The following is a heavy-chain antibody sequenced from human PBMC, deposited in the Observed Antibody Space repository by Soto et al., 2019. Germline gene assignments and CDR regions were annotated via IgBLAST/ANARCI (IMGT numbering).Heavy chain of an antibody. Sequence: EVQLLESGGGLVQPGGSLRLSCAASGFTFSSYAMSWVRQAPGTGLEWVSAISGSGGSTYYADSVKGRFTISRDNSKNTLYLQMNSLRAEDTAVYYCAKDHLRWELLVRRVNGLDVWGQGTTVTVSS. V-gene: IGHV3-23*01. CDR2: ISGSGGST. J-gene: IGHJ6*02. D-gene: IGHD1-26*01. CDR3: AKDHLRWELLVRRVNGLDV. CDR1: GFTFSSYA.